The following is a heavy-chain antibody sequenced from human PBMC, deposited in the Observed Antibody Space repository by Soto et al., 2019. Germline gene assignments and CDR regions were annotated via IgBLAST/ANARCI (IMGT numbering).Heavy chain of an antibody. CDR3: AREGGSETLQPSYNWFDT. CDR2: INANNGGA. D-gene: IGHD6-25*01. Sequence: VKVSCKASGYTFTDYHIHWVRQAPGQGLEFMGWINANNGGAGSAQQFQGRVTVTRDTSITTVYMELSNLRSDDTAVYYCAREGGSETLQPSYNWFDTWGQGTLVTVSS. J-gene: IGHJ5*02. V-gene: IGHV1-2*02. CDR1: GYTFTDYH.